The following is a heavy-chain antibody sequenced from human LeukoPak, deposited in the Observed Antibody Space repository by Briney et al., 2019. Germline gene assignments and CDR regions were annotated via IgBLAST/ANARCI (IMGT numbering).Heavy chain of an antibody. Sequence: GGSLRLSCTASGFTFRDYGMSWVRQAPGKGLEWVGFIRSKAYGGTTEYAASVKGRFSISRDDSKSIAYLQMNSLKIEDTAAYYCTRGGGYDYLFDFWGQGTLVTVSS. CDR3: TRGGGYDYLFDF. V-gene: IGHV3-49*04. D-gene: IGHD5-12*01. CDR1: GFTFRDYG. CDR2: IRSKAYGGTT. J-gene: IGHJ4*02.